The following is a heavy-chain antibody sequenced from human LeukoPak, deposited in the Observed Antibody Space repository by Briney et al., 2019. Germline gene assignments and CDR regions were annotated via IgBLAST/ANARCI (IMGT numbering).Heavy chain of an antibody. CDR2: INPSGGST. D-gene: IGHD1-26*01. V-gene: IGHV1-46*01. CDR3: ARDREYSGSNSYGMDV. CDR1: GYTFTSYY. J-gene: IGHJ6*02. Sequence: ASVNVSCKASGYTFTSYYMHWVRQAPGQGLEWMGIINPSGGSTSYAQKFQGRVTMTRDTSTSTVYMELSSLRSEDTAVYYCARDREYSGSNSYGMDVWGQGTTVTVSS.